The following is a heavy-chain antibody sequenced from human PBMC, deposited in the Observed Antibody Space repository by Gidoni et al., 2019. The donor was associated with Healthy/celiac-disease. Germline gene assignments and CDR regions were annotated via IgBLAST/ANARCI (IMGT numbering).Heavy chain of an antibody. CDR3: ARGGNDAFDI. CDR1: VASISRVGYY. D-gene: IGHD2-15*01. Sequence: VHLQESGPGLVKPPQTLSLPATVSVASISRVGYYWSWIRQHPGKGLEWIGYIYYSGSPDYNPSLKSRVTISVDTSKNQCSLKLSSVTAADTAVYYCARGGNDAFDIWGQGTMVTVSS. CDR2: IYYSGSP. J-gene: IGHJ3*02. V-gene: IGHV4-31*03.